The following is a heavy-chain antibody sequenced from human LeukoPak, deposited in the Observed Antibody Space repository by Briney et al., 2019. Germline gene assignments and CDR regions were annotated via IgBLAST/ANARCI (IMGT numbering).Heavy chain of an antibody. Sequence: ASVKVPCKASGFTFTSSAVQWVRQARGQRLEWIGWIVVGSGNTNCEQKFEERVTITRGMSTSTAYMELSSLRSEATAVYYCAADWGERCLQSWGQGTLVSVSS. CDR1: GFTFTSSA. V-gene: IGHV1-58*01. J-gene: IGHJ4*02. D-gene: IGHD5-24*01. CDR3: AADWGERCLQS. CDR2: IVVGSGNT.